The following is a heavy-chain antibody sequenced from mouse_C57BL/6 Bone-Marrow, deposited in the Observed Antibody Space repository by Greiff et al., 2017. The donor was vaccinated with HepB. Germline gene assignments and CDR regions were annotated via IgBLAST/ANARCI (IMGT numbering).Heavy chain of an antibody. D-gene: IGHD1-1*01. V-gene: IGHV1-80*01. CDR1: GYAFSSYW. Sequence: QVQLKESGAELVKPGASVKISCKASGYAFSSYWMNWVKQRPGKGLEWIGQIYPGDGDTNYNGKFKGKATLTADKSSSTAYMQLSSLTSEDSAVYFCARDDYYGSSPWYFDVWGTGTTVTVSS. CDR3: ARDDYYGSSPWYFDV. J-gene: IGHJ1*03. CDR2: IYPGDGDT.